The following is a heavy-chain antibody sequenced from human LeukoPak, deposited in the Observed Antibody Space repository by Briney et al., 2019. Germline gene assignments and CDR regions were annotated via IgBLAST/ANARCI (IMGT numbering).Heavy chain of an antibody. J-gene: IGHJ4*02. Sequence: GASVNVSCKASGYTFTGYYMHWVRHAPGQGLEWIGWINPNSGGTNYAQKFQVRVTMTRDTSISTAYMELSRLRSDGTAVYYCAIEGIRIWTTTSASLDYWGQGTLVTVSS. CDR3: AIEGIRIWTTTSASLDY. D-gene: IGHD1-1*01. CDR2: INPNSGGT. V-gene: IGHV1-2*02. CDR1: GYTFTGYY.